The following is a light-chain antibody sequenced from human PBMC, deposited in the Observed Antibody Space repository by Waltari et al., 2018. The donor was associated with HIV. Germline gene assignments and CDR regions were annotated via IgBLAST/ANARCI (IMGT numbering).Light chain of an antibody. J-gene: IGKJ4*01. V-gene: IGKV3-15*01. CDR2: GAS. CDR1: QNVDIN. CDR3: QQYGNWPHN. Sequence: EIVMTQSPATLSVTPGERATLSCRASQNVDINLAWYQHKPGQPPSLLIVGASTRATDIPARCSAGGSGTDFTLTIYSLQSEDSATYYCQQYGNWPHNFGGGTKLEIK.